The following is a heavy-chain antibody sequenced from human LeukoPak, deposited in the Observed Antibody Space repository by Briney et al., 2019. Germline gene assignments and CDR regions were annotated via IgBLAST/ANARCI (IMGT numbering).Heavy chain of an antibody. V-gene: IGHV3-15*01. CDR1: GFTFSHAW. CDR2: IKSKTDGGTT. CDR3: TTAPSHYYDSSGYYSYDY. D-gene: IGHD3-22*01. J-gene: IGHJ4*02. Sequence: GGSLRLSCAASGFTFSHAWMSWVRQAPGKGLEWVGRIKSKTDGGTTDYAAPVKGRFTISRDDSKNTLYLQMNSLKTEDTAVYYCTTAPSHYYDSSGYYSYDYWGQGTLVTVSS.